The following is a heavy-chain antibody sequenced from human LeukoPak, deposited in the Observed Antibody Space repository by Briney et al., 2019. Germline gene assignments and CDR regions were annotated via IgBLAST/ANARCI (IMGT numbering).Heavy chain of an antibody. D-gene: IGHD1-14*01. CDR3: ARGADKFKPYYFDY. CDR2: INPNSGGT. V-gene: IGHV1-2*02. J-gene: IGHJ4*02. CDR1: GYTFTGYY. Sequence: ASVKVSCKASGYTFTGYYMHWVRQAPGQGLAWMGWINPNSGGTNYAQKFQGRVTMTRDTSISTAYMELSRLRSDDTAVYYCARGADKFKPYYFDYWGQGTLVTVSS.